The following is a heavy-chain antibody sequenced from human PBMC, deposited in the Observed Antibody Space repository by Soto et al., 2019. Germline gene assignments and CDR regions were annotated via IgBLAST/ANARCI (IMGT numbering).Heavy chain of an antibody. D-gene: IGHD3-9*01. J-gene: IGHJ3*02. CDR2: ISSSSSTI. CDR1: GFTFSSYG. Sequence: PGGSLRLSCAASGFTFSSYGMHWVRQAPGKGLEWVSYISSSSSTIYYADSVKGRFIISRDNAKNSLYLQMNTLRAEDTAVYYCARDRSADVLTGRWNDALDIWGQGTMVTVSS. V-gene: IGHV3-48*01. CDR3: ARDRSADVLTGRWNDALDI.